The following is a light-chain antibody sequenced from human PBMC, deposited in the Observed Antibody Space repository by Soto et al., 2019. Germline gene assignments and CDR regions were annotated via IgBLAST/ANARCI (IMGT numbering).Light chain of an antibody. Sequence: DIQMTQSPSSLSASVGDRVTITCRASQGIRNDLSWYQQKPGKAPKRLIYAASTLQRGAPSRFSGSGSGTEFTLTISSLQPEDFATYYCLQHNSYPRTFGQETEVEIK. CDR1: QGIRND. CDR2: AAS. J-gene: IGKJ1*01. V-gene: IGKV1-17*01. CDR3: LQHNSYPRT.